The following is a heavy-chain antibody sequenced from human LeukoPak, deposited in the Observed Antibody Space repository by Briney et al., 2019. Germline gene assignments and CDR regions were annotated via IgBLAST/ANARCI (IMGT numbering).Heavy chain of an antibody. CDR1: GFTFSSYE. D-gene: IGHD5-18*01. CDR2: ISSSSSYI. J-gene: IGHJ4*02. CDR3: AKDREGYSYGYRGPNFDY. Sequence: GGSLRLSCAASGFTFSSYEMNWVRQAPGKGLEWVSYISSSSSYIYYADSVKGRFTISRDNSKNTLYLQMNSLRAEDTAVYYCAKDREGYSYGYRGPNFDYWGQGTLVTVSS. V-gene: IGHV3-21*05.